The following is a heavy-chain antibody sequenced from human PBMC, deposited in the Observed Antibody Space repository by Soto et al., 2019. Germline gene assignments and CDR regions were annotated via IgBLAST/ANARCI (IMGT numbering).Heavy chain of an antibody. D-gene: IGHD1-1*01. CDR3: AKPREGGWNVLEAAFDI. Sequence: GGSWRLSCAASGFTFSSYGMHWVRQAPGKGLEWVAVISYDGSNKYYADSVKGRFTISRDNSKNTLYLQMNSLRAEDTAVYYCAKPREGGWNVLEAAFDIWGQGTMVTVSS. J-gene: IGHJ3*02. V-gene: IGHV3-30*18. CDR1: GFTFSSYG. CDR2: ISYDGSNK.